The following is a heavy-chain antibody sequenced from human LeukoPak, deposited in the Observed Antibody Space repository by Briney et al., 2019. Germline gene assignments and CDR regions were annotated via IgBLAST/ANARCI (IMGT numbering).Heavy chain of an antibody. V-gene: IGHV5-51*01. J-gene: IGHJ5*02. D-gene: IGHD2-2*01. CDR2: IYPGDSRT. CDR1: GDTFATSW. CDR3: GRRKFTSPWSDP. Sequence: PGESLKIPCKGSGDTFATSWIGWVRQLPGKGLEWMGVIYPGDSRTRYSPSFQGQVTISADRSINTAYLQWSSLKASDTAMYYCGRRKFTSPWSDPWGQGTLVTVSS.